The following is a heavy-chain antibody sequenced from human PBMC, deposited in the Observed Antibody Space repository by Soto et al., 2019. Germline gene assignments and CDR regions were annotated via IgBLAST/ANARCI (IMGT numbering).Heavy chain of an antibody. CDR3: AILAHGKFDY. Sequence: GGSLRLSCAASGFTFGSYAMSWVRQAPGKGLEWVSTIDKTGVSTYYADSVKGRFTISRDNSKQTLYLQMISLRAEDTAVYYCAILAHGKFDYWGQGALVTVSS. CDR2: IDKTGVST. V-gene: IGHV3-23*01. CDR1: GFTFGSYA. D-gene: IGHD1-26*01. J-gene: IGHJ4*02.